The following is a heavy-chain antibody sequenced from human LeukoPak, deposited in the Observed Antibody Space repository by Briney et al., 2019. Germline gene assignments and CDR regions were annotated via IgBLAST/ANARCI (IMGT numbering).Heavy chain of an antibody. CDR2: IYSGGST. Sequence: PGGSLRLSCAASGFTVTTNYMSWVRQAPGKGLEWVSVIYSGGSTYYTDSVRGRFTISRDDSKNTVYLQMNSLRAEDAAVYYCARAPSLTWIDWGQGTLVTVSA. CDR1: GFTVTTNY. D-gene: IGHD5-12*01. V-gene: IGHV3-53*01. J-gene: IGHJ4*02. CDR3: ARAPSLTWID.